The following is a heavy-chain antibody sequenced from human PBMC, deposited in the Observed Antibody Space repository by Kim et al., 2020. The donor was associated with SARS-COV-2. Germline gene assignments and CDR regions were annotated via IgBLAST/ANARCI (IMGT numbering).Heavy chain of an antibody. Sequence: SETLSLTCTVSGGSISSSSYYWGWIRQPPGKGLEWIGSIYYSGSTYYNPSLKSRVTISVDTSKNQFSLKLSSVTAADTAVYYCAALSGYSSSSEYWGQGTLVTVSS. CDR2: IYYSGST. CDR3: AALSGYSSSSEY. CDR1: GGSISSSSYY. J-gene: IGHJ4*02. D-gene: IGHD6-6*01. V-gene: IGHV4-39*01.